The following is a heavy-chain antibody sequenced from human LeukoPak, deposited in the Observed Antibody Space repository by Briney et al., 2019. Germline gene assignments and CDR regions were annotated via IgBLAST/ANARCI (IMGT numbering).Heavy chain of an antibody. J-gene: IGHJ4*02. Sequence: PSETLSLTCTVSGGSISSGSYYWSWIRQPAGKGLEWIGRIYTSGSTNYNPSLKSRVTISVDTSKNQFSLKLSSVTAADTAVYHCAGYSGYDALTFDYWGQGTLVTVSS. CDR1: GGSISSGSYY. V-gene: IGHV4-61*02. D-gene: IGHD5-12*01. CDR3: AGYSGYDALTFDY. CDR2: IYTSGST.